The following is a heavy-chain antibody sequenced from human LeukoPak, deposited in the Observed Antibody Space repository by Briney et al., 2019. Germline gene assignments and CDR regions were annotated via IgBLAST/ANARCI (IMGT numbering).Heavy chain of an antibody. J-gene: IGHJ6*02. Sequence: SETLSLTCTVSGGTFSSYYWSWIRQPPGKGLEWIGYIYYSGSTNYNPSLKSRVTISVDTSKNQFSLKLSSVTAADTAVYYCARVPYYDILTGYPYYGMDVWGQGTTVTVSS. CDR3: ARVPYYDILTGYPYYGMDV. D-gene: IGHD3-9*01. CDR2: IYYSGST. V-gene: IGHV4-59*01. CDR1: GGTFSSYY.